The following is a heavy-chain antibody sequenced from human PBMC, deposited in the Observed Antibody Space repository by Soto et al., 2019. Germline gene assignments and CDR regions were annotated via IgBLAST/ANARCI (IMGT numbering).Heavy chain of an antibody. Sequence: EVQLVESGGGLVKPGGSLRLSCAASGFTFSNAWLNWVRQAPGKGLEWVGRIKSKTDGGTTDYPAPVKGRFTISRDDSKDPLDLQMNSLKTEDTVVYYCTSRVIVGTTVWFDPWGQGTLVTVSS. CDR3: TSRVIVGTTVWFDP. V-gene: IGHV3-15*07. CDR1: GFTFSNAW. D-gene: IGHD1-26*01. J-gene: IGHJ5*02. CDR2: IKSKTDGGTT.